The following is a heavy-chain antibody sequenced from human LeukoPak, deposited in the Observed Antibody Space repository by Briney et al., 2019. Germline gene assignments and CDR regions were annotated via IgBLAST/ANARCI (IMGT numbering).Heavy chain of an antibody. D-gene: IGHD3-10*01. Sequence: ASVKVSCKASGYTFTSYGISWVPQAPGQGLEWRGWISAYNGNTNYAQKLQGRVTMTTDTSTSTAYMELRSLRSDDTAVYYCAVDYGSGSYYTIDYWGQGTLVTVSS. CDR2: ISAYNGNT. CDR1: GYTFTSYG. J-gene: IGHJ4*02. V-gene: IGHV1-18*04. CDR3: AVDYGSGSYYTIDY.